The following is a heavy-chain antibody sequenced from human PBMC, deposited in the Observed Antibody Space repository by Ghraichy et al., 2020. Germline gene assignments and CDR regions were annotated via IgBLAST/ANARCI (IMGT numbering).Heavy chain of an antibody. CDR1: GFTFSNNA. Sequence: GGSLRLSCAASGFTFSNNAMAWVRQAPGKGLEWVSAITGTGGSTYYADSVKGRFTISRDNSQNTLSLQMNGLRAEDTATYYCAKDRAYDFWSGASTGWGQGTLVTVSS. D-gene: IGHD3-3*01. CDR2: ITGTGGST. V-gene: IGHV3-23*01. J-gene: IGHJ4*02. CDR3: AKDRAYDFWSGASTG.